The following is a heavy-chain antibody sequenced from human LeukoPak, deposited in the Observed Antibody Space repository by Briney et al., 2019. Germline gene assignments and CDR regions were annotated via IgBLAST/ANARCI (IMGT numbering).Heavy chain of an antibody. CDR1: GDSISSTSYY. Sequence: MPSETLSLTCTVSGDSISSTSYYWAWISQPPGKGLEWIGSIYNSGTTYYNPSLKSRVTISVDTSKNQFSLKVSSVTAADTAVYYCASRVYGLGSFNYWGQGTLVTVSS. CDR3: ASRVYGLGSFNY. CDR2: IYNSGTT. J-gene: IGHJ4*01. V-gene: IGHV4-39*01. D-gene: IGHD3-10*01.